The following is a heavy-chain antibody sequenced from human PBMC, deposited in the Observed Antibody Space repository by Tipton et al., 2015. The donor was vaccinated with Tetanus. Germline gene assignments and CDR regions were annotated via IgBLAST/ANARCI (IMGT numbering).Heavy chain of an antibody. V-gene: IGHV4-30-2*01. J-gene: IGHJ4*02. CDR1: GGSISSGGYY. D-gene: IGHD3-10*01. Sequence: TLSLTCTVSGGSISSGGYYWSWIRQHPGKGLEWIGYIYHSGSTYYNPSPKSRVTISVDRSKNQFSLKLSSVTAADTAVYYCARVVIWFGAPPSHFDYWGQGTLVTVSS. CDR2: IYHSGST. CDR3: ARVVIWFGAPPSHFDY.